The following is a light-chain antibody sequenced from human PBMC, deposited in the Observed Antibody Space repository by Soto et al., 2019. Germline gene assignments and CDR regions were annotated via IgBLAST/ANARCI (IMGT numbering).Light chain of an antibody. J-gene: IGLJ2*01. CDR3: SSYTASSTLVV. V-gene: IGLV2-14*01. CDR2: EVT. CDR1: SSDVGSGNF. Sequence: QSALTQPASVSGSPGQSITISCTGTSSDVGSGNFVSWFQQHPGKAPKLMIYEVTNRPSGVSYRFSGSKSGNTASLTISGLQAEDEADYYCSSYTASSTLVVFGGGTKLTVL.